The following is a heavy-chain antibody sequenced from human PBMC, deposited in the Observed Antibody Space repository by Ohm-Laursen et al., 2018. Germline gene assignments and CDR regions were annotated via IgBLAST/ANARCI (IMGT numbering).Heavy chain of an antibody. CDR1: GLTLSSSW. Sequence: SLRLSCSASGLTLSSSWIHWFRHAPGKGLVWVSRISGDGFSTDYADSVKGRFTISRDNAKNTLYLQMNSLRADDTAVYYCARGTHGSGYGVFDYWGQGTLVTVSS. D-gene: IGHD3-22*01. J-gene: IGHJ4*02. V-gene: IGHV3-74*01. CDR2: ISGDGFST. CDR3: ARGTHGSGYGVFDY.